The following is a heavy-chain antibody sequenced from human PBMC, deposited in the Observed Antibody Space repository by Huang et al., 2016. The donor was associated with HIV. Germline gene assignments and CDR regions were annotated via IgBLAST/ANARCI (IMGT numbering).Heavy chain of an antibody. V-gene: IGHV3-30*03. CDR2: ISYDGSNK. D-gene: IGHD6-19*01. CDR3: ALKGDSSGWEYFRH. CDR1: GFIFSNYG. J-gene: IGHJ1*01. Sequence: QVQLVESGGGVVQPGRSLRLSCAASGFIFSNYGMHWVRQAPGKGLGWVAFISYDGSNKYYTDSVKGRFSISRDNSKNTLYLQMNSRRAEDTAVYYCALKGDSSGWEYFRHWGQGTLVTVSS.